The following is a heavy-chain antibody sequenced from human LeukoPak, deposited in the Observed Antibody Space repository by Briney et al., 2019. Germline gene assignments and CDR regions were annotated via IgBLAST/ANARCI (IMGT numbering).Heavy chain of an antibody. CDR1: GFTFSSYA. D-gene: IGHD6-19*01. CDR2: ISSSGSNT. Sequence: GGSLRLSCAASGFTFSSYAMSWVRQAPGKGLEWVSAISSSGSNTHYADSVKGRFTISRDNSKNTLYLQMNSLRAEDTAVYHCAKGYTSGWPYYFDYWGQGTLVTVSS. J-gene: IGHJ4*02. V-gene: IGHV3-23*01. CDR3: AKGYTSGWPYYFDY.